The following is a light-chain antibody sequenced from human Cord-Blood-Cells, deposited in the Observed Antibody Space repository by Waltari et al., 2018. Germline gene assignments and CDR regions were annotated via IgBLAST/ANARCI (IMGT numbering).Light chain of an antibody. CDR1: SSNIGNNA. Sequence: QSVLTQPPSVSEAPRQRVTISCSGSSSNIGNNAVNWYQQLPGNAPKLLIYYDDLLPSGVSDRFSCSKSGTSASLAIRGLQSEDEADYYCAAWDDSLNWVFGGGTKLTVI. V-gene: IGLV1-36*01. CDR2: YDD. CDR3: AAWDDSLNWV. J-gene: IGLJ3*02.